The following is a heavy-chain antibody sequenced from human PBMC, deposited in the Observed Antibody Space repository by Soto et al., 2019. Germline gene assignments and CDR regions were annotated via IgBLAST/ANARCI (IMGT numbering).Heavy chain of an antibody. J-gene: IGHJ4*02. CDR3: ARHDTYYDFWSGYSDY. CDR2: IYYSGST. D-gene: IGHD3-3*01. Sequence: SETLSLTCTVSGGSISSSSYYWGWIRQPPGKGLEWIGSIYYSGSTYYNPSLKSRVTISVDTSKNQFSLKLSSVTAADTAVYYCARHDTYYDFWSGYSDYWGQGTLVTVS. V-gene: IGHV4-39*01. CDR1: GGSISSSSYY.